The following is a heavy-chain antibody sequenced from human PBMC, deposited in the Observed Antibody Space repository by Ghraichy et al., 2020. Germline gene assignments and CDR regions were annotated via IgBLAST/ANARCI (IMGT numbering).Heavy chain of an antibody. D-gene: IGHD3-22*01. CDR2: IKQDESEK. J-gene: IGHJ4*02. CDR3: ARAGEYYYDSSGYYTY. V-gene: IGHV3-7*01. CDR1: GFTFSSHW. Sequence: GESLNISCAASGFTFSSHWMSWVRQAPGKGLEWVANIKQDESEKYYVDSVKGRFTISRDNAKNSLYLQMNSLRVEDTAVYYCARAGEYYYDSSGYYTYWGQGNLVTVSS.